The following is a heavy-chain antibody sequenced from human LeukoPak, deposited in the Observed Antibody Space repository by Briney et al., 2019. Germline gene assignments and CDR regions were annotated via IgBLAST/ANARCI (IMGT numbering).Heavy chain of an antibody. CDR3: ARDLHYDILTGTYYGMDV. D-gene: IGHD3-9*01. V-gene: IGHV4-34*01. CDR2: INHSGST. Sequence: SSETLSLTCAVYGGSFSGYYWSWIRQPPGKGLEWIGEINHSGSTNYNPSLKSRVTISVDTSENQFSLKLSSVTAADTAMYYCARDLHYDILTGTYYGMDVWGKGTTVTVSS. CDR1: GGSFSGYY. J-gene: IGHJ6*04.